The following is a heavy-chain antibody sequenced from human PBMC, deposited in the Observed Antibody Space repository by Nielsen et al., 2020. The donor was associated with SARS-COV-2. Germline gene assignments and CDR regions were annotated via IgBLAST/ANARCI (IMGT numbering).Heavy chain of an antibody. D-gene: IGHD5-18*01. CDR1: GFTFSSYA. CDR3: ARGNGYSYGPEAGGHDY. CDR2: ISSNGGST. J-gene: IGHJ4*02. V-gene: IGHV3-64*01. Sequence: GGSLRLSCAASGFTFSSYAMHWVRQAPGKGLEYVSAISSNGGSTYYANSVKGRFTISRDNSKNTLYLQMGSLRAEDMAVYYCARGNGYSYGPEAGGHDYWGQGTLVTVSS.